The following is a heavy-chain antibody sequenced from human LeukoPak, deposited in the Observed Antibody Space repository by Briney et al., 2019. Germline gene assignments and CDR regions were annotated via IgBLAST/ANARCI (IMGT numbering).Heavy chain of an antibody. V-gene: IGHV1-24*01. CDR1: GYTLTELS. D-gene: IGHD2-21*01. Sequence: ASVKVSCKVSGYTLTELSMHWVRQAPGKGLEWMRGFDPEDGETIYAQKFQGRVTMTEDTSTDTAYMELSSLRSEDTAVYYCATSIPPNDAFDIWGQGTMVTVSS. CDR3: ATSIPPNDAFDI. CDR2: FDPEDGET. J-gene: IGHJ3*02.